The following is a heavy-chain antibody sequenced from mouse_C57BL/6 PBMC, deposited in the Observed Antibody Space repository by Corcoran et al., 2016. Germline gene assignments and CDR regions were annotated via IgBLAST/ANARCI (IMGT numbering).Heavy chain of an antibody. CDR3: ARDDSQFAY. V-gene: IGHV9-3*01. Sequence: QIQLVQSGPELKKPGETVKISCKASGYTFTTYGMSWVKQAPGKGLKWMGWINTYSGVPTYADDFKGRFAFSLETSASTAYLQINNLKNEDTATYFCARDDSQFAYWGQGTLVTVS. D-gene: IGHD2-4*01. J-gene: IGHJ3*01. CDR2: INTYSGVP. CDR1: GYTFTTYG.